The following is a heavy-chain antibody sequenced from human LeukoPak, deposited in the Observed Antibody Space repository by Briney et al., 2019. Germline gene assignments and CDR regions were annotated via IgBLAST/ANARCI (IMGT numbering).Heavy chain of an antibody. CDR2: INWDGGNT. J-gene: IGHJ1*01. Sequence: GGSLRLSCAASGFTFDDYTMHWVRQVPGKGLEWVSLINWDGGNTYYADSVKGRFTISRDNSKNSLYLQINSLKTEDTALYYCAKGHYSSTSIYFQHWGQGTLVTVSS. CDR1: GFTFDDYT. V-gene: IGHV3-43*01. CDR3: AKGHYSSTSIYFQH. D-gene: IGHD6-6*01.